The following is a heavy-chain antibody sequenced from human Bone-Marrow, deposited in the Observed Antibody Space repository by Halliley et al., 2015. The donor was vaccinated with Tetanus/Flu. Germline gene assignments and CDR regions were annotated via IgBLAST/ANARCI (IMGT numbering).Heavy chain of an antibody. J-gene: IGHJ3*01. CDR2: IYHTGNS. Sequence: TLSLTCNISGGSISGDYSWSWIRQPPGKGLEWIGYIYHTGNSYYNPSLTSRLTISIDRSKNQISLKLTSVTAADTAVYYCARGTLLDAFDAWGPGTRVTVSS. V-gene: IGHV4-30-2*01. CDR1: GGSISGDYS. CDR3: ARGTLLDAFDA.